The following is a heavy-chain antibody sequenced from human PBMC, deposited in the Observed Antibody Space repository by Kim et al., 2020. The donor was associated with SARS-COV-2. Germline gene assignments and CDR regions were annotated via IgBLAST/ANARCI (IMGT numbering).Heavy chain of an antibody. CDR3: ARPGTTVTPRAFDL. Sequence: SETLSLTCNVSGASLSSSSYYWAWVRQPPGKELEWIGNIYYSGSTYYNPSLESRVTISLDTSKNQFSLKLTSVTAADTAIYYCARPGTTVTPRAFDLWGQGTMVTVSS. CDR2: IYYSGST. V-gene: IGHV4-39*01. D-gene: IGHD4-17*01. CDR1: GASLSSSSYY. J-gene: IGHJ3*01.